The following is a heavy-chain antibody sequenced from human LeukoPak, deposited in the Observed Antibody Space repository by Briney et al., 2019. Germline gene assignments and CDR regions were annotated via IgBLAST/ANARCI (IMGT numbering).Heavy chain of an antibody. CDR2: IYYSGST. D-gene: IGHD5-18*01. V-gene: IGHV4-59*01. CDR1: GGSISSYY. CDR3: ASSRDTATDYYYYYDMDV. J-gene: IGHJ6*03. Sequence: PSETLSLTCTVSGGSISSYYWGWVRQPPGKGLEWIGYIYYSGSTNYNPSLKSRVAISVDTSKNQFSLKLSSVTAADTAVYYCASSRDTATDYYYYYDMDVWGKGTTVTVSS.